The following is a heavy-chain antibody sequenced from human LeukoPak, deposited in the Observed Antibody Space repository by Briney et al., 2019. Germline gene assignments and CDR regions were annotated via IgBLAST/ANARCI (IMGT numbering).Heavy chain of an antibody. V-gene: IGHV3-30*03. D-gene: IGHD2-2*02. CDR3: ARDSFNCSSTSCYRHPFDY. CDR1: KFTFSNYG. J-gene: IGHJ4*02. CDR2: VSSDGGTK. Sequence: GRSLRLSCTASKFTFSNYGMQWVRQAPGKGLEWVAVVSSDGGTKYYADSVKGRFTISRDNSRNTMYLQMNSLRAEDTAVYYCARDSFNCSSTSCYRHPFDYWGQGTLVTVSS.